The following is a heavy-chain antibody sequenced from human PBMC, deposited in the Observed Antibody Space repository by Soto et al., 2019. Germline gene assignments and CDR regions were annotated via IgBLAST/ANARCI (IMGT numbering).Heavy chain of an antibody. D-gene: IGHD3-10*01. CDR2: IYHSGST. J-gene: IGHJ6*02. CDR1: GGSISSSNW. V-gene: IGHV4-4*02. CDR3: ARDWGYGSGSDHYYYYGLDV. Sequence: PSETLSLTCAVSGGSISSSNWWSWVRQPPGKGLEWIGEIYHSGSTNYNPSLKSRVTISVDKSKNQFSLKLSSVTAADTAVYYCARDWGYGSGSDHYYYYGLDVWGQGTTVT.